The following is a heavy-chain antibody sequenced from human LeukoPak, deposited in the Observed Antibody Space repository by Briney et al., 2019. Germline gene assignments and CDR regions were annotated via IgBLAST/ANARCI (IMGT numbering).Heavy chain of an antibody. CDR1: GGTFSSYA. Sequence: SVKVSCKASGGTFSSYAISWVRQAPGRGLEWMGGIIPIFGTANYAQKFQGRVTITADESTSTAYMELSSLRSEDTAVYYCARAVDLPPKGYYYGMDVWGQGTTVTVSS. CDR3: ARAVDLPPKGYYYGMDV. V-gene: IGHV1-69*01. D-gene: IGHD4-23*01. CDR2: IIPIFGTA. J-gene: IGHJ6*02.